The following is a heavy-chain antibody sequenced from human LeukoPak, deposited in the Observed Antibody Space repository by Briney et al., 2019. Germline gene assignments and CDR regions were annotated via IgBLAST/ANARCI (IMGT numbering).Heavy chain of an antibody. V-gene: IGHV3-30*18. Sequence: GGSLRLSCAASGFTFSSYGMHWVRQAPGKGLEWVAVISYDGSNKYYADSVKGRFTISRDNSKNTLYLQMNSLRAEDTAVYYCAKDRGLATVTTKGRSYGMDVWGQGTTVTVSS. J-gene: IGHJ6*02. CDR1: GFTFSSYG. CDR2: ISYDGSNK. D-gene: IGHD4-17*01. CDR3: AKDRGLATVTTKGRSYGMDV.